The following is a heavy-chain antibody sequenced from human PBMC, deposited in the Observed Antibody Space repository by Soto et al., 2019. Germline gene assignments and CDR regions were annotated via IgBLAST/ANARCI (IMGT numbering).Heavy chain of an antibody. Sequence: GESLKISCKGSGYRFTSDWIVWVRQMPGKGLEWMGVVYPGESETRYSPSFQGQVTISADKSIDTAYLQWSSLKASDTAMYYCARLMVVAARTGWFDPWGQGSLVTVSS. J-gene: IGHJ5*02. CDR1: GYRFTSDW. V-gene: IGHV5-51*01. D-gene: IGHD2-15*01. CDR2: VYPGESET. CDR3: ARLMVVAARTGWFDP.